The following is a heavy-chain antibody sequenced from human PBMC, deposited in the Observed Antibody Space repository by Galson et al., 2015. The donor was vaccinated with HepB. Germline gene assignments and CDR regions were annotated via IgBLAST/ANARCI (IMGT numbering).Heavy chain of an antibody. D-gene: IGHD1-26*01. V-gene: IGHV3-30*04. CDR2: ISAGGGRR. CDR3: ARDGSPEDVDY. CDR1: GFSFRRYS. Sequence: SLRLSCAASGFSFRRYSMHWVRLAPGKGLEWVAVISAGGGRRYYADSVRGRFSISRDGSRDILYLLMNGLRVDDAARYYSARDGSPEDVDYWGQGTLVTVFS. J-gene: IGHJ4*02.